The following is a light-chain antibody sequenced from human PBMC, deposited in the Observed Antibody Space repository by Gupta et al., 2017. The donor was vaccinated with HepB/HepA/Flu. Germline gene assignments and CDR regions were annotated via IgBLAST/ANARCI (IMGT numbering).Light chain of an antibody. J-gene: IGKJ3*01. CDR2: GAS. CDR1: QNIKSY. CDR3: QQYRSYTET. Sequence: DLQMTQSPSSLSASVGDRINITCRASQNIKSYLHWYQQRPGKAHKLLIYGASSLQGGVPSRFSGSGSETDFTLTVSRLQPEDCGTYYCQQYRSYTETFGNGTXVD. V-gene: IGKV1-39*01.